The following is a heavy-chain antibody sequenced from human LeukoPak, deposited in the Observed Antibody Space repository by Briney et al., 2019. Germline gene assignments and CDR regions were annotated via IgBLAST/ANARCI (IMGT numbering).Heavy chain of an antibody. CDR1: GYSFTSYY. D-gene: IGHD6-6*01. V-gene: IGHV1-2*02. CDR3: ARDQLWDEGSSSSPDY. Sequence: GASVKVSCKASGYSFTSYYMHWVRQAPGQGLEWMGWINPNSGGTNYAQKFQGRVTMTRDTSISTAYMELSRLRSDDTAVYYCARDQLWDEGSSSSPDYWGQGTLVTVSS. J-gene: IGHJ4*02. CDR2: INPNSGGT.